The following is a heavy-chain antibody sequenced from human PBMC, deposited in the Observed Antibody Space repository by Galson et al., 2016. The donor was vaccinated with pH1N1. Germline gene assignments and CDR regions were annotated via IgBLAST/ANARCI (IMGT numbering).Heavy chain of an antibody. CDR3: ARDLARQHDY. V-gene: IGHV1-46*01. J-gene: IGHJ4*02. CDR1: GYTFTKYY. Sequence: SVKVSCKASGYTFTKYYIHWLRQAPGQGPEWMGIVNSNDGSSSYSPHFQGRLTMTSDTSTNTVSMELSSLKSDDTAVYSCARDLARQHDYWGQGTLVTVSS. CDR2: VNSNDGSS.